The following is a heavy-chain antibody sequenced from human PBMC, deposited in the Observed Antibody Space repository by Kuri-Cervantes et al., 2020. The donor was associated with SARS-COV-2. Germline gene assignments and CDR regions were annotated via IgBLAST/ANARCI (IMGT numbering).Heavy chain of an antibody. V-gene: IGHV3-72*01. CDR3: ARDLGNGDYFMGD. J-gene: IGHJ4*02. CDR2: MRKKVNNYST. CDR1: GLTFSDYY. D-gene: IGHD4-17*01. Sequence: GGSLRLSCAASGLTFSDYYMDWVRQAPGKGLEWVARMRKKVNNYSTEYAASVKGRFTISRHESQNSLDLQMNSLKTEDTAVYYCARDLGNGDYFMGDWGQGTLVTVSS.